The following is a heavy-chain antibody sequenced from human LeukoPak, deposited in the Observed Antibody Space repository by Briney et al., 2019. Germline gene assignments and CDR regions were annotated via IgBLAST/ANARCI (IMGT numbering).Heavy chain of an antibody. CDR1: GFTFNTYT. J-gene: IGHJ4*02. CDR2: IYSGGST. CDR3: ASTEYSSSFVYDY. V-gene: IGHV3-53*01. D-gene: IGHD6-6*01. Sequence: GGSLRLSCAASGFTFNTYTMNWVRQAPGKGLEWVSVIYSGGSTYYADSVKGRFTISRDNSKNTLYLQMNSLRAEDTAVYYCASTEYSSSFVYDYWGQGTLVTVSS.